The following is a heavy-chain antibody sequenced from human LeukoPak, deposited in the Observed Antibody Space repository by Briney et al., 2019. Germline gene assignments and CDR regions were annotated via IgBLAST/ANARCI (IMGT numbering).Heavy chain of an antibody. CDR3: ATRGYSYGLFDY. D-gene: IGHD5-18*01. Sequence: ASVKVSCKASGGTFSSYAISWVLQAPGQGLEWMGGIIPIFGTANYAQKFQGRVTITTDESTSTAYMELSSLRSEDTAVYYCATRGYSYGLFDYWGQGTLVTVSS. CDR1: GGTFSSYA. CDR2: IIPIFGTA. V-gene: IGHV1-69*05. J-gene: IGHJ4*02.